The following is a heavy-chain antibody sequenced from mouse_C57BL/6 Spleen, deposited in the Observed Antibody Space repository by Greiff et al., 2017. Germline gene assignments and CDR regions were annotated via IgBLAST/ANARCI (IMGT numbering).Heavy chain of an antibody. CDR3: AKKGPERYWYFDV. Sequence: VQLQQPGTELVKPGASVKLSCKASGYTFTSYWMHWVKQRPGQGLEWIGNINPSNGGTNYNEKFKSKATLTVDKSSSTAYMQLSSLTSEDSAVYYCAKKGPERYWYFDVWGTGTTVTVSS. J-gene: IGHJ1*03. CDR1: GYTFTSYW. CDR2: INPSNGGT. V-gene: IGHV1-53*01.